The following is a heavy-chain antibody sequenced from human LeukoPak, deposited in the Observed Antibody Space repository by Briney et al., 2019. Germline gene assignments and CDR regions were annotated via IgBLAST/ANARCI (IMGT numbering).Heavy chain of an antibody. J-gene: IGHJ5*02. V-gene: IGHV4-30-2*01. CDR1: GGSISSGGYY. Sequence: SQTLSLTCTVSGGSISSGGYYWSWIRQPPGKGLEWIVYIYHSGSTYYNPSLKSRVTISVDRSKNQSSLKLSSVTAADTAVYYCARAVHTAMVTWYNWFDPWGQGTLVTVSS. CDR3: ARAVHTAMVTWYNWFDP. D-gene: IGHD5-18*01. CDR2: IYHSGST.